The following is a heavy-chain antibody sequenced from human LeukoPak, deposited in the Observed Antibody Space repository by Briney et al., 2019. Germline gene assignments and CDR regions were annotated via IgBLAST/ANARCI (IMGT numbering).Heavy chain of an antibody. CDR2: MNPNSGNT. CDR1: GYTFTSYD. Sequence: ASVKVSCKASGYTFTSYDINWVRQATGQGLEWMGWMNPNSGNTGYAQKFQGRVTMTRNTSISTAYMELSSLRSKDTAVYYCARGRGDTAMVRDYYYYMDVWGKGTTVTVSS. J-gene: IGHJ6*03. D-gene: IGHD5-18*01. V-gene: IGHV1-8*01. CDR3: ARGRGDTAMVRDYYYYMDV.